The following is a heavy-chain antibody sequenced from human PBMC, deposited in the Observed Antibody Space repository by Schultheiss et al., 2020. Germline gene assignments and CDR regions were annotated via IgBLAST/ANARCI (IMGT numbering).Heavy chain of an antibody. CDR2: IYPGDSDT. J-gene: IGHJ3*02. CDR1: GYSFTSYW. Sequence: GGSLRLSCKGSGYSFTSYWIGWVRQMPGKGLEWIGIIYPGDSDTRYSPSFQGPVTISADKSISTAYLQLSSLKASDTAMYYCARVSSIAVTDAVDIWGQGTMVNVSS. V-gene: IGHV5-51*01. D-gene: IGHD6-19*01. CDR3: ARVSSIAVTDAVDI.